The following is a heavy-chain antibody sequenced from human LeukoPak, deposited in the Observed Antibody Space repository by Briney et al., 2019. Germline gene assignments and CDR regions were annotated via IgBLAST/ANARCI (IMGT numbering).Heavy chain of an antibody. V-gene: IGHV1-2*02. CDR3: ARYNWNDVVSALDS. CDR2: INPNNGAT. J-gene: IGHJ4*02. D-gene: IGHD1-1*01. Sequence: ASVKVSCKASGYTFSGYYIHWVRQAPGQGLEWVGWINPNNGATHYAQKFQGGVTMTRDTSITTFYMEVTSLRSDDTACYYCARYNWNDVVSALDSWGQGTLVTVSS. CDR1: GYTFSGYY.